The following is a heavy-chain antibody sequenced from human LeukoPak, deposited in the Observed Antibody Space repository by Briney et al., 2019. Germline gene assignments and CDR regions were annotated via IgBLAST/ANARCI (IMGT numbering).Heavy chain of an antibody. Sequence: PGGSLRLSCAASGFTFSSYEMNWVRQAPGKGLEWVSYISTTGSSIYYADSVKGRFTISRDNVKNLLYLQMNSLRAEDTAVYYCARVQRGIAVASDYWGQGTLATVSS. D-gene: IGHD6-19*01. V-gene: IGHV3-48*03. CDR1: GFTFSSYE. CDR2: ISTTGSSI. J-gene: IGHJ4*02. CDR3: ARVQRGIAVASDY.